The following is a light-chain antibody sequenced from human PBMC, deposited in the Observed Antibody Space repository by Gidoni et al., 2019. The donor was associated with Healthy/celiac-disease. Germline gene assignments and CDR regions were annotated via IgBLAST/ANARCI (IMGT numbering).Light chain of an antibody. CDR3: QQYKNWLTWT. Sequence: EIVMTQSPATLSVSQGDRATLSCRASQSVSSNLAWYQQKPGQAPRLLIYGASTRATGIPARFSGSVSGTEFTLTISSLQSEDFAVYYFQQYKNWLTWTFXQXTQVXIK. CDR1: QSVSSN. J-gene: IGKJ1*01. CDR2: GAS. V-gene: IGKV3-15*01.